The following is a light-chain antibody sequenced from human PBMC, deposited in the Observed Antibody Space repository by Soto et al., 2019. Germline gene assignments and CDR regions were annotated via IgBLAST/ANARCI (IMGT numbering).Light chain of an antibody. CDR2: HAS. CDR3: LQHNSFPRP. J-gene: IGKJ1*01. Sequence: DIQMTQSPSSLSASVGDRVTITCRASQSIYTYLNWYQQKPGTAPKLLIYHASTLESGVPSRFSGSGSGTEFTLTISNLQPEDFAPYYCLQHNSFPRPFGQGTKVAIK. CDR1: QSIYTY. V-gene: IGKV1-17*02.